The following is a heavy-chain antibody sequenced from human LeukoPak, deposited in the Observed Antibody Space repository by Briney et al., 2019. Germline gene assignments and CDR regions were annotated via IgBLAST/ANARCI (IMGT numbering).Heavy chain of an antibody. Sequence: SETLSLTXTVSGGSISSGSYYWSWIRQPAGKGLEWIGRIYTSGSTNYNPSLKSRVTISVDTSKNQFSLKLSPVTAADTAVYYCARAGWSGYLGAIDYWGQGTLVTVSS. CDR2: IYTSGST. V-gene: IGHV4-61*02. CDR3: ARAGWSGYLGAIDY. J-gene: IGHJ4*02. CDR1: GGSISSGSYY. D-gene: IGHD3-3*01.